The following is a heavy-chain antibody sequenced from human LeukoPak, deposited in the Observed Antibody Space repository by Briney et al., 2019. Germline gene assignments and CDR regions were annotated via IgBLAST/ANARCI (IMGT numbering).Heavy chain of an antibody. V-gene: IGHV1-2*06. Sequence: ASVKVSCKASGYTFTGYYMHWVRQAPGQGLEWMGRINPNSGGTNYAQKFQGSVTMTRDTSISTAYMELSRLRSDDTAVYYCAREYIAVAGMGGVEYWGQGTLVTVSS. CDR1: GYTFTGYY. D-gene: IGHD6-19*01. CDR2: INPNSGGT. CDR3: AREYIAVAGMGGVEY. J-gene: IGHJ4*02.